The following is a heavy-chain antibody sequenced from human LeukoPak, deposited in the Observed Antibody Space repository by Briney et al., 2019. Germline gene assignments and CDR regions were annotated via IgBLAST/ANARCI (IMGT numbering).Heavy chain of an antibody. V-gene: IGHV3-23*01. Sequence: GGSLRLSCAASGFTFRSYGMTWVRQAPGKGLEWVSAISGSGDSTYYADSVKGRFTISRDNSKNTLYLQMNSLRAEDTAVFYCAKVVVGSAFDPWGQGTLVTVSS. J-gene: IGHJ5*02. CDR1: GFTFRSYG. D-gene: IGHD1-26*01. CDR2: ISGSGDST. CDR3: AKVVVGSAFDP.